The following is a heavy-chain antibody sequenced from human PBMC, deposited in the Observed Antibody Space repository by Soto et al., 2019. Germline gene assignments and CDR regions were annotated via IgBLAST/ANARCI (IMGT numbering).Heavy chain of an antibody. Sequence: QVQLVQSGAEVKKPGASVKVSCKASGYTFTGHYIHWVRQAPEQGPEWMGEIGPESGATRYAQKFQGRVTMTRDMSITTVYIELSNLSPDDTAVYYCGRGRSGQIVVFYWGQGTPVTVSS. D-gene: IGHD5-12*01. CDR3: GRGRSGQIVVFY. V-gene: IGHV1-2*02. CDR2: IGPESGAT. J-gene: IGHJ4*02. CDR1: GYTFTGHY.